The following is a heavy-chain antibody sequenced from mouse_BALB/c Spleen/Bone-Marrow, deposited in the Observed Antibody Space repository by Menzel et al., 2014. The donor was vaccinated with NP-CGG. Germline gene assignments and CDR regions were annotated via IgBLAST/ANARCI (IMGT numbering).Heavy chain of an antibody. J-gene: IGHJ4*01. CDR3: TRSRYYYAMDY. CDR2: IYPGNGGT. Sequence: QVQLQQSGAELVKPGASVEMSCKATGYTFTSYNVHWVKQTPGQGLEWIGAIYPGNGGTAYSQKFKDKATLTADKSSSTAYMQLSRLTCEASAFYHCTRSRYYYAMDYWGQGTSVTGSS. V-gene: IGHV1-12*01. CDR1: GYTFTSYN.